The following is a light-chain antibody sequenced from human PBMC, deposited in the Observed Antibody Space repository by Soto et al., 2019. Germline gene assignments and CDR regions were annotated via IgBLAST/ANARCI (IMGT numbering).Light chain of an antibody. Sequence: DIQMTQSPTSLSASVGDRVTITCRASQDIRNFVAWYQQKPGNAPKLLIYAASTLQSGVPSRFSGSGSGTDFTLTINSLQPEDVATYSCQKESSLPVFGPGTKVYIK. CDR2: AAS. CDR1: QDIRNF. CDR3: QKESSLPV. J-gene: IGKJ3*01. V-gene: IGKV1-27*01.